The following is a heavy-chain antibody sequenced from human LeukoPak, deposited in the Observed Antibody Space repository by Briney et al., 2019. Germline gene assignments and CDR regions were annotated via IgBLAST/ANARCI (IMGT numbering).Heavy chain of an antibody. CDR2: ISGSGGST. CDR3: ARDPGAFPYFFDS. D-gene: IGHD4/OR15-4a*01. CDR1: GFTFSSYA. Sequence: GGSLRLSCAASGFTFSSYAMSWVRQAPGKGLEWVSAISGSGGSTYYADSVRGRFTISRDNSKNTLYLQMDSLRVEDTAVYFCARDPGAFPYFFDSWGQGTLVTVSS. V-gene: IGHV3-23*01. J-gene: IGHJ4*02.